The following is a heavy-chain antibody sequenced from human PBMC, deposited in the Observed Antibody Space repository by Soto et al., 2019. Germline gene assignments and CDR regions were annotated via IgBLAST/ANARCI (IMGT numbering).Heavy chain of an antibody. Sequence: QEQLVQSGAEVKKPGSSVKVSCKAAGGTFSDFAITWVRQAPGQGLEWMGGVIPSFGTANYAQKFQGRVTFTAKKSTRRAYMELSSLRSEDTAVYYCAREKCSSMIYWYFDLWGRGTLVTVSS. J-gene: IGHJ2*01. V-gene: IGHV1-69*06. D-gene: IGHD3-16*01. CDR2: VIPSFGTA. CDR1: GGTFSDFA. CDR3: AREKCSSMIYWYFDL.